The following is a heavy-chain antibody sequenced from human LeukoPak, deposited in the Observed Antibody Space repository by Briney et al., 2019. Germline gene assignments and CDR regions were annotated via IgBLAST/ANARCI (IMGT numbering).Heavy chain of an antibody. Sequence: QPGGSLRLSCAASGFTFNSYAMSWVRQAPGKGLEWVSAISDSGGSTYYADSVKGRFTISRDNSKNTLYLQMNSLISDDTAVYYCARDVPTALVVVVPAAELDAFDIWGQGTMVTVSS. J-gene: IGHJ3*02. CDR1: GFTFNSYA. D-gene: IGHD2-2*01. CDR3: ARDVPTALVVVVPAAELDAFDI. V-gene: IGHV3-23*01. CDR2: ISDSGGST.